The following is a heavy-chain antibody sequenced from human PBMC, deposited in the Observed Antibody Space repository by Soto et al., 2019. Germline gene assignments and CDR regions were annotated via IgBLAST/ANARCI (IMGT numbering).Heavy chain of an antibody. Sequence: GGSLRLSCAASGFTFSSYGMHWVRQAPGKGLEWVAVISYDGSNKYYADSVKGRFTISRDNSKNTLYLQMNSLRAEDTAVYYCAKDRQSFVVRGVIIPYYYYYYMDVWGKGTTVTVSS. CDR1: GFTFSSYG. D-gene: IGHD3-10*01. CDR3: AKDRQSFVVRGVIIPYYYYYYMDV. CDR2: ISYDGSNK. V-gene: IGHV3-30*18. J-gene: IGHJ6*03.